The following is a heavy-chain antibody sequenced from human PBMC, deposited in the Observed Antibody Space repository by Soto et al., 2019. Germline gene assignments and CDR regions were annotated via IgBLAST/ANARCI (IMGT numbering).Heavy chain of an antibody. Sequence: GALRLSCAASGFTFSSYWMHWVRQAPGKGLVWVSRINSDGSSTSYADSVKGRFTISRDNTKNTLYLQMNSLRAEDTAVYYCARALRYFDWLLLGLFDYWGQGTLVTVSS. J-gene: IGHJ4*02. V-gene: IGHV3-74*01. CDR2: INSDGSST. CDR1: GFTFSSYW. CDR3: ARALRYFDWLLLGLFDY. D-gene: IGHD3-9*01.